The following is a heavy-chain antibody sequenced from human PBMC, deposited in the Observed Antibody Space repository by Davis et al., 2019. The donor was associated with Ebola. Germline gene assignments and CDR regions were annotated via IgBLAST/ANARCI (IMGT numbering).Heavy chain of an antibody. V-gene: IGHV1-18*01. CDR1: GYTFTSYG. J-gene: IGHJ5*02. CDR2: ISAYNGNT. Sequence: ASVKVSCKASGYTFTSYGISWVRQAPGQGLEWMGWISAYNGNTNYAQKLQGRVTMTTDTSTSTACMELRSLRSDDTAVYYCARVTYYERFDPWGQGTLVSVSS. D-gene: IGHD3-22*01. CDR3: ARVTYYERFDP.